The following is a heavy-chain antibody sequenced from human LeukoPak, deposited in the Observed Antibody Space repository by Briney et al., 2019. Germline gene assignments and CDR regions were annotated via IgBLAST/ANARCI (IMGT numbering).Heavy chain of an antibody. CDR2: IYASGST. V-gene: IGHV4-4*07. CDR1: SGSMSGNYY. CDR3: ARGKQNAVDY. D-gene: IGHD1-1*01. Sequence: PSETLSLTCTVSSGSMSGNYYWSWIRQPAGKGLEWIGRIYASGSTNYDPSLKSRVTISVDKSNNQFSLMVTSVTAADTAVYYCARGKQNAVDYWGQEILVTVSS. J-gene: IGHJ4*02.